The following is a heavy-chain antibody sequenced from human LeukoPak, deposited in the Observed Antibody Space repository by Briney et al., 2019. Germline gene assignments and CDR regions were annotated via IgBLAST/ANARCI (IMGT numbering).Heavy chain of an antibody. D-gene: IGHD6-6*01. CDR1: GFTFSSYW. J-gene: IGHJ3*01. Sequence: PGGSLRLSCAASGFTFSSYWMSWVRQAPGKGLEWVANIKQDGGEKYYVDSVKGRFTISRDNAKNSLYLQINSLRAEDTAVYYCARSSYSSSSSVWGQGTMVTVSS. V-gene: IGHV3-7*03. CDR2: IKQDGGEK. CDR3: ARSSYSSSSSV.